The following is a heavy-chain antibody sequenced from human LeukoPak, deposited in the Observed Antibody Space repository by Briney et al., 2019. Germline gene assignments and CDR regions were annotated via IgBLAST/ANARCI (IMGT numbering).Heavy chain of an antibody. J-gene: IGHJ4*02. D-gene: IGHD2-15*01. CDR1: GGTFSSYA. CDR2: IIPILGIA. V-gene: IGHV1-69*04. Sequence: SVKVSCKASGGTFSSYAISWVRRAPGQGLEWMGRIIPILGIANYAQKFQGRVTITADKSTSTAYMELSSLRSEDTAVYYCAREGGGNPLFDYWGQGTLVTVSS. CDR3: AREGGGNPLFDY.